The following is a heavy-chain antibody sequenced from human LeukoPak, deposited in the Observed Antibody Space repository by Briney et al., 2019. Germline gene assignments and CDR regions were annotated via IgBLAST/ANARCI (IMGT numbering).Heavy chain of an antibody. CDR1: GFTFSSYS. Sequence: GGSLRLSCAASGFTFSSYSMNWVRQSPGKGLEWVSSISSSSSYIYYADSEKGRFTISRDNAKNSLYLQMNSLRAEDTAVYYCARGPLTTVTPFDYWGQGTLVTVSS. J-gene: IGHJ4*02. V-gene: IGHV3-21*01. CDR2: ISSSSSYI. D-gene: IGHD4-17*01. CDR3: ARGPLTTVTPFDY.